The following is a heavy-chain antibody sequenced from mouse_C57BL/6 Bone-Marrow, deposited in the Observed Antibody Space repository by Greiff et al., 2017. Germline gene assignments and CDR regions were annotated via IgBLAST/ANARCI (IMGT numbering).Heavy chain of an antibody. CDR3: ARLLYYDYDHYARDY. Sequence: VQLQQSGAELVKPGASVKISCKASGYAFSSYWMNWVKQRPGKGLEWIGQIYPGDGDTNYNGKFKGKATLTADKSSSTAYMQLSSLTSEDSAVYFCARLLYYDYDHYARDYWGQGTSVTVSS. V-gene: IGHV1-80*01. CDR1: GYAFSSYW. D-gene: IGHD2-4*01. CDR2: IYPGDGDT. J-gene: IGHJ4*01.